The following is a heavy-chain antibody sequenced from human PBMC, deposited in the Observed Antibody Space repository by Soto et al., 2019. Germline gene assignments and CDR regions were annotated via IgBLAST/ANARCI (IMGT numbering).Heavy chain of an antibody. Sequence: GGSLRLSCAASGFTFSSYWMSWVRQAPGKGLEWVANIKQDGSEKYYVDSVKGRFTISRDNAKNSLYLQMNSLRAEDTAVYYCARIDHVDMATITGEADYWGQGTLVTVSS. D-gene: IGHD5-12*01. J-gene: IGHJ4*02. CDR2: IKQDGSEK. CDR1: GFTFSSYW. CDR3: ARIDHVDMATITGEADY. V-gene: IGHV3-7*01.